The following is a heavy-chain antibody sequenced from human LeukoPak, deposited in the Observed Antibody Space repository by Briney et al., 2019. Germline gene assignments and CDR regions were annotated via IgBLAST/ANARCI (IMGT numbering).Heavy chain of an antibody. J-gene: IGHJ4*02. V-gene: IGHV1-69*13. CDR2: IIPIFGTA. D-gene: IGHD5-18*01. Sequence: SVKVSCKASGGTFSSYTISWVRQAPGQGLEWMGGIIPIFGTANYAQKFQGRVTITADESTSTAYMELSSLRSEDTAVYYCARDRGYSYGGYFDYWGQGTLVTVSS. CDR1: GGTFSSYT. CDR3: ARDRGYSYGGYFDY.